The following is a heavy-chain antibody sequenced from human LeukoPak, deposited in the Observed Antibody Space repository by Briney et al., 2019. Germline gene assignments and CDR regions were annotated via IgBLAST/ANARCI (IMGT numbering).Heavy chain of an antibody. Sequence: GGSLRLSCAASGFTFSSYAMHWVRQAPGKGLEWVAVISYGGSNKYYADSVKGRFTISRDNSKNTLYLQMNSLRAEDTAVYYCARESLLLWRATAYYYYGMDVWGQGTTVTVSS. J-gene: IGHJ6*02. D-gene: IGHD3-10*01. CDR1: GFTFSSYA. CDR2: ISYGGSNK. V-gene: IGHV3-30*04. CDR3: ARESLLLWRATAYYYYGMDV.